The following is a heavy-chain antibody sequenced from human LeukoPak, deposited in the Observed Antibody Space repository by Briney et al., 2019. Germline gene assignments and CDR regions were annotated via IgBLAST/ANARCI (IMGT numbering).Heavy chain of an antibody. Sequence: ASVKVSCKASGYTFTSYAMHWVRQAPGQRLEWMGWINAGNGNTKYSQKFQGRVTITRDTSASTAYMELSSLRSEDTAVYYCARLSIFDRGMRVWRQGPTVTVSS. J-gene: IGHJ6*02. D-gene: IGHD3-3*01. CDR2: INAGNGNT. CDR3: ARLSIFDRGMRV. CDR1: GYTFTSYA. V-gene: IGHV1-3*01.